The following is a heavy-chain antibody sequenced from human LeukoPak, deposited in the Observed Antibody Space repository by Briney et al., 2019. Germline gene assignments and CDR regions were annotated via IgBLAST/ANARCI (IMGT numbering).Heavy chain of an antibody. D-gene: IGHD6-19*01. Sequence: ASVKVSCKASGGTFSSYAISWVRQAPGQGLEWMGGIIPIFGTANYAQKFQGRATITADESTSTAYMELSSLRSEDTAVYYCAREGVRSGYFDYWGQGTLVTVSS. CDR1: GGTFSSYA. CDR3: AREGVRSGYFDY. J-gene: IGHJ4*02. V-gene: IGHV1-69*13. CDR2: IIPIFGTA.